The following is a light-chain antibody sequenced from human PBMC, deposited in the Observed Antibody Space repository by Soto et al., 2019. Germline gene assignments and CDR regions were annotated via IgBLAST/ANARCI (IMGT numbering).Light chain of an antibody. CDR2: AAS. CDR3: QKYNSAPPT. CDR1: QGISNY. J-gene: IGKJ1*01. Sequence: DIQMTQSPSSLSASVGDRVTITCRASQGISNYLAWYQQKPGKVPKLLIYAASTLQSGVPSRFSGSGSGTDFTLTNSSLQPEDVAAYYCQKYNSAPPTFGQGTKVEIK. V-gene: IGKV1-27*01.